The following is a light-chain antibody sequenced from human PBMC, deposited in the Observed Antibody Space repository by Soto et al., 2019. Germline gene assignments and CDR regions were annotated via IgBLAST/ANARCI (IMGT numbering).Light chain of an antibody. CDR3: RQYGSSSWT. V-gene: IGKV3-20*01. J-gene: IGKJ1*01. CDR2: GAS. CDR1: QSFSNNY. Sequence: EIVLTQSPGTLSLSPGERATLSCRASQSFSNNYLAWYQQKPGQAPRLLIYGASSRATGIPDRFSGSGSGTHFALTISRLEPEDFAVYYFRQYGSSSWTLGQGTKVEIK.